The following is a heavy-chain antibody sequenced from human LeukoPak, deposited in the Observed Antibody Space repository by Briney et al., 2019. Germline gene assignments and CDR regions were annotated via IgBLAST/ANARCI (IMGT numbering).Heavy chain of an antibody. CDR3: ARSITMVRGVIAY. CDR2: ISSSSSYI. Sequence: GGSLRLSCAASGFTFSSYSMNWVRQAPGKGLEWVSSISSSSSYIYCADSVKGRFTISRDNAKNSLYLQMNSLRAEDTAVYYCARSITMVRGVIAYWGQGTLVTVSS. D-gene: IGHD3-10*01. CDR1: GFTFSSYS. J-gene: IGHJ4*02. V-gene: IGHV3-21*01.